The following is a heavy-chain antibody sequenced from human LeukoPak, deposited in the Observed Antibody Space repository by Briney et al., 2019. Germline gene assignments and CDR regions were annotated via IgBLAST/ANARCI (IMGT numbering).Heavy chain of an antibody. J-gene: IGHJ4*02. CDR2: ISGSGGST. V-gene: IGHV3-23*01. Sequence: GGSLRLSCAAAGFTFDHYAMSWVRQAPGKGGEGVSAISGSGGSTYYADSVKGQFTISRDNSKNTLYLQMNSLRAEDTAVYYCAKGYSSSWYGDYWGQGTLVTVSS. CDR3: AKGYSSSWYGDY. D-gene: IGHD6-13*01. CDR1: GFTFDHYA.